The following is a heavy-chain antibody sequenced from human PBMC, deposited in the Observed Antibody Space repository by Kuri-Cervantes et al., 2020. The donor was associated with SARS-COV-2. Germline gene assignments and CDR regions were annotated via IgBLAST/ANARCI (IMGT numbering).Heavy chain of an antibody. J-gene: IGHJ6*03. V-gene: IGHV3-30*02. CDR3: AKRARGAYYYYYMDV. Sequence: GGSLRLSCAASGFTFSSYGMHWVRQAPGQGLEWVAVIWYDGSNKYYADSVKGRFTISRDNSKNTLYLQMNSLRAEDTAVYYCAKRARGAYYYYYMDVWGKGTTVTVSS. CDR1: GFTFSSYG. CDR2: IWYDGSNK. D-gene: IGHD3-10*01.